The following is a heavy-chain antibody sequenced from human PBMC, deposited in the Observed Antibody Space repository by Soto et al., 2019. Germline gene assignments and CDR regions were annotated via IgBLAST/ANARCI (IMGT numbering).Heavy chain of an antibody. CDR2: INHRGSL. CDR1: GGSMTSGDQY. CDR3: ARELPQRQGRNMDV. D-gene: IGHD1-1*01. V-gene: IGHV4-31*03. J-gene: IGHJ6*02. Sequence: SETLSLTCTVTGGSMTSGDQYWIWIRHRPGEGLEWFGYINHRGSLYYNPSLKSRVSMSVDTSKNQFSLNLSSVTAADTAVYYCARELPQRQGRNMDVWGQGTTVTVYS.